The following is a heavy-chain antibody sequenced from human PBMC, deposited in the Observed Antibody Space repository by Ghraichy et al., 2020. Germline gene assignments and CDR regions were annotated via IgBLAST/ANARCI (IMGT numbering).Heavy chain of an antibody. Sequence: GESLNISCKGSGYSFTTYWIAWVRQMPGKGLEWMGIIYPGDSDPRYSPSFQGQVTISADKSISTAYLQWSSLKASDTAMYYCARLIAVAGTRSFDYWGQGTLVTVSS. J-gene: IGHJ4*02. CDR1: GYSFTTYW. V-gene: IGHV5-51*01. CDR2: IYPGDSDP. CDR3: ARLIAVAGTRSFDY. D-gene: IGHD6-19*01.